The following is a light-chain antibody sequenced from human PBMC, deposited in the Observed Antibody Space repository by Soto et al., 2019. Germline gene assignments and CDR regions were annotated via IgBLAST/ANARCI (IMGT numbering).Light chain of an antibody. CDR1: QSINAH. CDR3: QQYNTWLWT. J-gene: IGKJ1*01. V-gene: IGKV3-15*01. CDR2: GAS. Sequence: EVVMTQSPATLSVSPGERVTLSCRASQSINAHLAWYQQKPGQVPRLLIHGASTRATGIPARFSGSGFGTEFILTISSLQSEDFAVYYCQQYNTWLWTFGQGTKVEIQ.